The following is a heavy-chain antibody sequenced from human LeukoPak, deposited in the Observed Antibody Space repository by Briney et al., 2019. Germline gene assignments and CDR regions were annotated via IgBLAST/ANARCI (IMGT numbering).Heavy chain of an antibody. V-gene: IGHV4-59*01. Sequence: PSETLSLTCTVSGGSISSYYWSWIRQPPGKGLEWTGYIYYSGSTNYNPSLKSRVTISVDTSKNQFSLKLSSVTAADTAVYYCARDFGVAAFDIWGQGTMVTVSS. CDR1: GGSISSYY. D-gene: IGHD3-16*01. CDR2: IYYSGST. J-gene: IGHJ3*02. CDR3: ARDFGVAAFDI.